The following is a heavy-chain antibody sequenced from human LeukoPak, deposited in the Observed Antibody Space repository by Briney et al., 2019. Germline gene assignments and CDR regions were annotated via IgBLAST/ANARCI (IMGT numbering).Heavy chain of an antibody. CDR3: ARVLRFLEWLPHDGYYYYGMDV. J-gene: IGHJ6*02. CDR1: GYTLTELS. CDR2: IIPILGIA. D-gene: IGHD3-3*01. Sequence: ASVKVSCKVSGYTLTELSMHWVRQAPGQGLEWMGRIIPILGIANYAQKFQGRVTITADKSTSTAYMELSSLRSEDTAVYYCARVLRFLEWLPHDGYYYYGMDVWGQGTTVTVSS. V-gene: IGHV1-69*04.